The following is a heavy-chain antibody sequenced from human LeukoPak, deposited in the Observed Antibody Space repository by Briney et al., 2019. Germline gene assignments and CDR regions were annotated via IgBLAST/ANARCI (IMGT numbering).Heavy chain of an antibody. V-gene: IGHV1-2*02. CDR1: GYTFTGYY. J-gene: IGHJ6*02. D-gene: IGHD4-17*01. CDR3: ATLAGRLRWDLVGMDV. CDR2: INPNSGGT. Sequence: ASVKVSCKASGYTFTGYYMHWVRQAPGQGLEWMGWINPNSGGTNYAQKFQGRVTMTRDTSISTAYMELSRLRSDDTAVYYCATLAGRLRWDLVGMDVWGQGTTVTVSS.